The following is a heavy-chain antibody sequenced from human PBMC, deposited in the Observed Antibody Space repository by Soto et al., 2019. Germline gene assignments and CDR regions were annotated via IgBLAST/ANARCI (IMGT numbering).Heavy chain of an antibody. CDR3: AKESSGYNYGFYNYFDY. D-gene: IGHD5-18*01. V-gene: IGHV3-23*01. CDR2: ISSGGTYT. CDR1: GFTFSNYA. Sequence: GESLKISCAASGFTFSNYAMTWVRQAPGKGLEWVSAISSGGTYTDYADSVKGRFTLSRDNSKNVVYLQMHSLRAEDTAVYHCAKESSGYNYGFYNYFDYWGQGTLVTVSS. J-gene: IGHJ4*02.